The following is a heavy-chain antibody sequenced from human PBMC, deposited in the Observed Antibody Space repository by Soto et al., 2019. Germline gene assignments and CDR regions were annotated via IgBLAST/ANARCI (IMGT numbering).Heavy chain of an antibody. J-gene: IGHJ5*02. CDR1: GFTFSSYA. Sequence: PWGSLRLSCAASGFTFSSYAMSWVRQAPGKGLEWVSAISGSGGSTYYADSVKGRFTISRDNSKNKLYLQMNSLRAEDTAVDYCGKGHFRDYCSSTSCSGGFDPWGQGTLVTVSS. V-gene: IGHV3-23*01. CDR3: GKGHFRDYCSSTSCSGGFDP. CDR2: ISGSGGST. D-gene: IGHD2-2*01.